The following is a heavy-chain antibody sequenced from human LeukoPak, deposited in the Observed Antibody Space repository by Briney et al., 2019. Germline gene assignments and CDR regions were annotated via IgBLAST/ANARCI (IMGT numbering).Heavy chain of an antibody. Sequence: GESLKISCKGSGYSFTSYWIGWVRQMPGKGLEWMGITYPGDSDTRYSPSFQGQVTISADKSISTAYLQWSSLKASDTAMYYCAREGDALSGYWDDGFEIWGQGTMVTVSS. J-gene: IGHJ3*02. D-gene: IGHD3-9*01. V-gene: IGHV5-51*01. CDR3: AREGDALSGYWDDGFEI. CDR1: GYSFTSYW. CDR2: TYPGDSDT.